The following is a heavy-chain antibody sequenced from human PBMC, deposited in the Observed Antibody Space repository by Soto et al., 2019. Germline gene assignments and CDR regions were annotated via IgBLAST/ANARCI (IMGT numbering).Heavy chain of an antibody. D-gene: IGHD6-6*01. Sequence: EVQLVESGGGLIQPGGSLRLSCAVSGFAVSDNYMSWVRQAPGKGLEWVSVIYRGLATHYADSVKGRFPISRDDSKNTVYLQTKSLRAEDTAVYYCARDRRDSSRADSFDIWGQGTVVTVAS. J-gene: IGHJ3*02. CDR1: GFAVSDNY. CDR2: IYRGLAT. V-gene: IGHV3-53*01. CDR3: ARDRRDSSRADSFDI.